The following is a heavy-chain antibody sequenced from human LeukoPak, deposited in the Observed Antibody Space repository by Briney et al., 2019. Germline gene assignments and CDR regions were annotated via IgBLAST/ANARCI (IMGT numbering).Heavy chain of an antibody. D-gene: IGHD5-24*01. CDR2: ISGSGGNT. CDR1: GFTFSTDV. J-gene: IGHJ3*02. Sequence: PGGSLRLSCAASGFTFSTDVMSWVRQAPGKGLECVSAISGSGGNTYYADSVKGRFTISRDNSKNMLYLQMNSLRAEDTALYYCARGSGYNPEPVAFDIWGQGTTVTVSS. CDR3: ARGSGYNPEPVAFDI. V-gene: IGHV3-23*01.